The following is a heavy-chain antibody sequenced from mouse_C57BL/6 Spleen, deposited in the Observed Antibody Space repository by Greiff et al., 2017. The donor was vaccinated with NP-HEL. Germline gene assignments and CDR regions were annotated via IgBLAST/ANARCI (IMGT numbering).Heavy chain of an antibody. CDR3: ARLGPRTGTFAY. CDR2: IYPGDGDT. Sequence: QVQLQQSGAELVKPGASVKISCKASGYAFSSYWMNWVKQRPGKGLEWIGQIYPGDGDTNYNGKFKGKATLTADKSSSTAYMQLSSLTSEDSAVYFCARLGPRTGTFAYWGQGTLVTVSA. D-gene: IGHD4-1*01. J-gene: IGHJ3*01. V-gene: IGHV1-80*01. CDR1: GYAFSSYW.